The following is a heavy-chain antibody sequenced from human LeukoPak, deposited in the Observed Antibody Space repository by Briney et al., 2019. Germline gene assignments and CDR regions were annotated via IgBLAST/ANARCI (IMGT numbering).Heavy chain of an antibody. Sequence: GGSLRLSCAASGFIFNNNTMNWVRQAPGKGREWVASISSTSTYIYYADLVKGRFTVSRDNAKNSLYLQMNSLTADDTALYYCASSRYYYDTSTYYYIHYFDYWGQGALVTVSS. CDR2: ISSTSTYI. CDR3: ASSRYYYDTSTYYYIHYFDY. D-gene: IGHD3-22*01. V-gene: IGHV3-21*01. J-gene: IGHJ4*02. CDR1: GFIFNNNT.